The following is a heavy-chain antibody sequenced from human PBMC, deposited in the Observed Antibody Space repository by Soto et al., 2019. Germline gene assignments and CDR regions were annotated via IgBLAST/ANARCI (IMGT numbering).Heavy chain of an antibody. J-gene: IGHJ6*02. D-gene: IGHD4-17*01. CDR2: IYSGGST. CDR3: ARDRGGHYGGNSWGYYGMDV. V-gene: IGHV3-53*01. CDR1: GFTVSSNY. Sequence: GGSLRLSCAASGFTVSSNYMSWVRQAPGKGLEWVSVIYSGGSTYYADSVKGRFTISRDNSKNTLYLQMNSLRAEDTAVYYCARDRGGHYGGNSWGYYGMDVWGQGTTVTVSS.